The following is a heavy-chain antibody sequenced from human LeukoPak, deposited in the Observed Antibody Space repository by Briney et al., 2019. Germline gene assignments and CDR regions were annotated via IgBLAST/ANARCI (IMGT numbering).Heavy chain of an antibody. V-gene: IGHV1-2*04. J-gene: IGHJ3*02. CDR3: ARRTGYSSSTDAFDI. CDR2: INPNSGGT. D-gene: IGHD6-13*01. CDR1: GYTFTGYY. Sequence: ASVKVSCKASGYTFTGYYMHWVRQAPGQGLEWMGWINPNSGGTNYAEKFQGWVTMTRDTSISTAYMELSRLRSDDTAVYYCARRTGYSSSTDAFDIWGQGTVVTVSS.